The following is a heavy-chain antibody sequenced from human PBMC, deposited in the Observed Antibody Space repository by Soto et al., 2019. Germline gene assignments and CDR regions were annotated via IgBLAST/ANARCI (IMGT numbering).Heavy chain of an antibody. V-gene: IGHV4-61*01. Sequence: DTLSPPCTVSAASVINEMYYWTWIRQPPGTGLEWIGYMGHRGTTNYNPSLKGRLTISIDTAKNQVSPKVTSVTAADTAVYYCAREIKFVDRSRWSHFDFWGQGALVTVSS. CDR1: AASVINEMYY. J-gene: IGHJ4*02. D-gene: IGHD6-13*01. CDR3: AREIKFVDRSRWSHFDF. CDR2: MGHRGTT.